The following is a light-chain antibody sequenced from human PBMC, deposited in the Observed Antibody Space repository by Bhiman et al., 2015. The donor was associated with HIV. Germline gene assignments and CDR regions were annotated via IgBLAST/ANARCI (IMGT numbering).Light chain of an antibody. CDR2: QDS. V-gene: IGLV3-1*01. CDR1: KLGDKY. J-gene: IGLJ1*01. Sequence: SYELTQPPSVSVSPGQTASITCSGDKLGDKYACWYQQKPGQSPVLVIYQDSKRPSGIPERLSGSNSGNTATLTISATQAMDEADYYCQAWDSSTATYVFGTGTKVTVL. CDR3: QAWDSSTATYV.